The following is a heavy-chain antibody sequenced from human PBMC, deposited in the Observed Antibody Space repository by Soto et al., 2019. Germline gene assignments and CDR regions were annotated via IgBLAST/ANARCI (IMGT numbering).Heavy chain of an antibody. CDR2: MSGSSSTT. D-gene: IGHD1-7*01. CDR3: AKNQERELPRVIDF. V-gene: IGHV3-23*01. Sequence: GGSLRLSWATSGLTFSNYAMSWVRQAPGGGLEWVSSMSGSSSTTYYADSVRGRFTISRDRSKNTLYLQMSSLRAEDTALYYCAKNQERELPRVIDFWGQGTLVTVSS. CDR1: GLTFSNYA. J-gene: IGHJ4*02.